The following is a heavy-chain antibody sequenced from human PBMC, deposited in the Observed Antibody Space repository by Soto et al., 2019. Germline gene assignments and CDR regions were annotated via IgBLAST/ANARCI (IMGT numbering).Heavy chain of an antibody. CDR2: SSGSGGST. J-gene: IGHJ6*02. V-gene: IGHV3-23*01. CDR1: GFTFSSYA. CDR3: AKAMRVVVINYYYGMDV. D-gene: IGHD3-22*01. Sequence: EVQLLESGGGLVQPGGSLRLSCAASGFTFSSYAMSWVRQAPGKGLEWVSASSGSGGSTYYADSVKGRFTISRDNSKNSLFLQMNSRRAYDTAVSYCAKAMRVVVINYYYGMDVCGQGTAVTV.